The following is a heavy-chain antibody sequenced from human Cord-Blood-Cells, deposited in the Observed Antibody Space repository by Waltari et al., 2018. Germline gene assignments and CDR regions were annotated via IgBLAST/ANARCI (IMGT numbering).Heavy chain of an antibody. J-gene: IGHJ4*02. CDR3: ASPPTASGWDY. V-gene: IGHV4-39*01. CDR2: IYYSGST. CDR1: GCSISSSSYY. D-gene: IGHD6-19*01. Sequence: QLQLQESGPGLVKPSETLSLTCTVSGCSISSSSYYWGWIRQPPGKGLEWIGSIYYSGSTYYNPSLKSRVTISVDTSKNQFSLKLSSVTAADTAVYYCASPPTASGWDYWGQGTLVTVSS.